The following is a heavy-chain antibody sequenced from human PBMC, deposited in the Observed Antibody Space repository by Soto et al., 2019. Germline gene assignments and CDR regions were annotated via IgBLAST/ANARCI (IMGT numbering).Heavy chain of an antibody. V-gene: IGHV5-51*01. CDR3: APLPRDGNKTSCYYADH. D-gene: IGHD3-3*01. CDR1: GYDFNTNW. Sequence: GEYLKISCRGPGYDFNTNWFGWVRQLPGRGLEWVGSMYPGDSDTRYNPSLQGHVTLSVDVTVSTAFLQWRSLETSDTGMYFCAPLPRDGNKTSCYYADHWGQGTQVTVSS. J-gene: IGHJ4*02. CDR2: MYPGDSDT.